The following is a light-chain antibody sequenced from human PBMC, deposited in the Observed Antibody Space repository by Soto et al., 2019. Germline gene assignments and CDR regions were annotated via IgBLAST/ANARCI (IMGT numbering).Light chain of an antibody. Sequence: QAVVTQPPSGSGTPGQRVTISCSGSSSNIGSYTVNWYRHLPGTAPKLHIYSNNQRPSGVPDRFSGSKSGTSASLAIRGLQSEDEADYYCATWDDSLNAWVFGGGTKLTVL. J-gene: IGLJ3*02. CDR2: SNN. V-gene: IGLV1-44*01. CDR1: SSNIGSYT. CDR3: ATWDDSLNAWV.